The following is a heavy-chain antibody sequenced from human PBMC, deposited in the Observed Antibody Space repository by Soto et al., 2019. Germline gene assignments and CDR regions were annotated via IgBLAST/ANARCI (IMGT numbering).Heavy chain of an antibody. Sequence: QGQLVQSGAEVKKPGASVKVSCTASGNTFTNFGVTWVRQAPGQGLEWMGWISAYTDDPHYAQKFQGRVTMPIDTSTSTAYLDLRSLTSDDTAVYYCARVIPGAEAWFDPWGQGTLVTVSS. D-gene: IGHD2-2*01. V-gene: IGHV1-18*01. CDR2: ISAYTDDP. J-gene: IGHJ5*02. CDR1: GNTFTNFG. CDR3: ARVIPGAEAWFDP.